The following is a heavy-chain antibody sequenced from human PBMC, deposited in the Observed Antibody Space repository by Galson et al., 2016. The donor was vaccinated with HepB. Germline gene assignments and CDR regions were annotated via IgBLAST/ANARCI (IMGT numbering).Heavy chain of an antibody. J-gene: IGHJ4*02. CDR3: ARAPLNI. V-gene: IGHV3-33*01. CDR2: IWYDGSDK. CDR1: GFSFSSYG. D-gene: IGHD2/OR15-2a*01. Sequence: LRLSCAASGFSFSSYGMHWVRQAPGKGLEWVAVIWYDGSDKYYGDSVKGRFTISRDNSKNTLYLQMNSLRAEDTAVYYCARAPLNIWGQGTLVTVSS.